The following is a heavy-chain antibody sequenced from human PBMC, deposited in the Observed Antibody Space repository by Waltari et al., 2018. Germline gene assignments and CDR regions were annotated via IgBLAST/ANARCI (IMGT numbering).Heavy chain of an antibody. CDR1: GGTFTSYD. Sequence: QVQLVQSGAEVKKPGSSVKVSCKASGGTFTSYDINWVRQATGQGLEWMGWMNPNSGNTGYAQKFQGRVTMTRNTSISTAYMELSSLRSEDTAVYYCARVILKQWLVLQHWGQGTLVTVSS. CDR2: MNPNSGNT. CDR3: ARVILKQWLVLQH. V-gene: IGHV1-8*01. J-gene: IGHJ1*01. D-gene: IGHD6-19*01.